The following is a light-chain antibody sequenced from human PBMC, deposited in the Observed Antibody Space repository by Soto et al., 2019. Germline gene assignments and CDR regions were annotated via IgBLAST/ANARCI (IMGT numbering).Light chain of an antibody. V-gene: IGKV1-39*01. CDR1: QSISYY. J-gene: IGKJ5*01. Sequence: DIQMTQSPSSLSASVGDRVIITCRASQSISYYLNWYQQKPGKAPKLLIFAASSLQSGVPSRFSGSGSGTNFTLTISSLQPEDFAAYYCQQSYSAPITFGQGTRLEIK. CDR3: QQSYSAPIT. CDR2: AAS.